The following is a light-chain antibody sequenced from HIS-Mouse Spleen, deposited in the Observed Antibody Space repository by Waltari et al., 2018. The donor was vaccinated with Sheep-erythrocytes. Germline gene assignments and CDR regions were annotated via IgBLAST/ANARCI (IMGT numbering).Light chain of an antibody. J-gene: IGLJ2*01. CDR1: NIGSKN. V-gene: IGLV3-9*01. CDR2: RDS. CDR3: QVWDSSTVV. Sequence: SYELTQPLSVSVALGQTARITCGGNNIGSKNVHWYQQKPGQAPVLVIYRDSNRPSGIPERVSGSNSGNTATLTISRAQAGDEADYYCQVWDSSTVVFGGGTKLTV.